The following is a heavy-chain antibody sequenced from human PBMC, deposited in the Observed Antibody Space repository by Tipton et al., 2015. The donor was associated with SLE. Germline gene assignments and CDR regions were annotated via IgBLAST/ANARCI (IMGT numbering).Heavy chain of an antibody. D-gene: IGHD2-15*01. CDR3: ARGAGYCSGGSCYPPDAFDI. Sequence: SLRLSCAASGFTFSSYSMNWVRQAPGKGLEWVSSISSSSSYIYYADSVKGRFTISRDNAKNPLYLQMNSLRAEDTAVYYCARGAGYCSGGSCYPPDAFDIWGQGTMVTVSS. V-gene: IGHV3-21*01. CDR1: GFTFSSYS. J-gene: IGHJ3*02. CDR2: ISSSSSYI.